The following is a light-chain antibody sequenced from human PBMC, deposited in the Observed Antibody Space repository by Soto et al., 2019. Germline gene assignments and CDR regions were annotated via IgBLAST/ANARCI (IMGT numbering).Light chain of an antibody. CDR3: SSYTSSSTPV. V-gene: IGLV2-14*01. Sequence: HSVLTQPASVSGFPGQSITISCTGTSSDVGGYNYVSWYQQHPGKAPKLMIYDVSNRPSGVSNRFSGSKSGNTASLTISGLQAEDEADYYCSSYTSSSTPVFGTGTKVTVL. J-gene: IGLJ1*01. CDR1: SSDVGGYNY. CDR2: DVS.